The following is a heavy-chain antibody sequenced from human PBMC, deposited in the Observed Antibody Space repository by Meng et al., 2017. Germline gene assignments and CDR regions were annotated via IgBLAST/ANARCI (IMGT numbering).Heavy chain of an antibody. J-gene: IGHJ4*02. Sequence: SETLSLTCTVSGGSISSYYWSRIRQPPGKGLEWIGYIYYSGSTNYNPSLKSRVTISVDTSKNQFSLKLSSVTAADTAVYYCARQGRSGSYFVVFDYWGQGTLVTVSS. CDR2: IYYSGST. D-gene: IGHD1-26*01. CDR1: GGSISSYY. CDR3: ARQGRSGSYFVVFDY. V-gene: IGHV4-59*01.